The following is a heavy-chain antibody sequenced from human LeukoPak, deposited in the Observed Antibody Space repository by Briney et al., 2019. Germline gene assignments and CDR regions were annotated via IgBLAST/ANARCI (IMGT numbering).Heavy chain of an antibody. D-gene: IGHD3-22*01. CDR1: GGSISGSY. CDR3: ARGNDYYDSSGFDY. V-gene: IGHV4-34*01. J-gene: IGHJ4*02. Sequence: SETLSLTCTVSGGSISGSYWSWIRQPPGKGLEWIGEINHSGSTNYNPSLKSRVTISVDTSKNQFSLKLSSVTAADTAVYYCARGNDYYDSSGFDYWGQGTLVTVSS. CDR2: INHSGST.